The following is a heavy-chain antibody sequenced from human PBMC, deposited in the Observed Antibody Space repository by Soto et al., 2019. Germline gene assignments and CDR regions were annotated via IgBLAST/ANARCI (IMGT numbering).Heavy chain of an antibody. J-gene: IGHJ4*02. CDR1: GGSISSYY. CDR2: IYYSGST. D-gene: IGHD3-9*01. CDR3: ERETAYDILTGPQDY. V-gene: IGHV4-59*01. Sequence: SETLSLTCTVSGGSISSYYWSWIRQPPGKGLEWIGYIYYSGSTNYNPSLKSRVTISVDTSKNQFSLKLSSVTAADTAVYYFERETAYDILTGPQDYWGQGTLVTVSS.